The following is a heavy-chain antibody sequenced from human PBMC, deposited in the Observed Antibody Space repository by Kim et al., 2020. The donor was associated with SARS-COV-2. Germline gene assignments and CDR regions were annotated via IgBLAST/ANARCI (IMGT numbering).Heavy chain of an antibody. J-gene: IGHJ3*02. V-gene: IGHV4-39*01. CDR2: IYYSGST. Sequence: SETLSLTCTVSGGSISSSSCYWGWIRQPPGKGLEWIGSIYYSGSTYYNPSLKSRVTISVDTSKNQFSLKLSSVTAADTAVYYCARSLGVGPSTIFGVVIIPDAFDIWGQGTMVTVSS. CDR1: GGSISSSSCY. D-gene: IGHD3-3*01. CDR3: ARSLGVGPSTIFGVVIIPDAFDI.